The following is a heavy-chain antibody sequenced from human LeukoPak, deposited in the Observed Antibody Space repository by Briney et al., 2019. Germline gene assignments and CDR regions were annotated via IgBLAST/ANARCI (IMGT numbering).Heavy chain of an antibody. CDR3: ARWSGMGPQNYYGSGTKGWVDP. CDR1: GGSISSYF. V-gene: IGHV4-59*08. CDR2: IYYSGST. J-gene: IGHJ5*02. Sequence: SETLSLTCTVSGGSISSYFWSWIRQPPGKGLEWIGYIYYSGSTNYNPSLKSRVTISVDTSKNQFSLKLSSVTAADTAVYYCARWSGMGPQNYYGSGTKGWVDPWGQGTLVTVSS. D-gene: IGHD3-10*01.